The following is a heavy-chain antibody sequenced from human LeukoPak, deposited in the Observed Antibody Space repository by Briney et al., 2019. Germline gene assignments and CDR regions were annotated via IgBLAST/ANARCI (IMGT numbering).Heavy chain of an antibody. D-gene: IGHD6-13*01. J-gene: IGHJ4*02. V-gene: IGHV3-23*01. CDR2: ISGSDAGT. CDR3: ARGAGSSWFDY. CDR1: GFTFSSYA. Sequence: GGSLRLSCAASGFTFSSYAMTWVRQAPGKGLEWVSAISGSDAGTYYADSVKGRFTISRDNSKNTLYLQMNSLRAEDTAIYYCARGAGSSWFDYWGQGALVTVSS.